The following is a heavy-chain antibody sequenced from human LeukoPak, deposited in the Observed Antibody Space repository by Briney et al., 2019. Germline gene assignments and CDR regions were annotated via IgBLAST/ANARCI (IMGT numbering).Heavy chain of an antibody. D-gene: IGHD2-2*01. Sequence: PSETLSLTCAVSGGSISSSNWWSWVRQPPGKGLEWIGEIYHSGSTNYNPSLKSRVTISVDKSKNQFSLKLSSVTAADTAVYCCARALYCSSTSCRTNWFDPWGQGTLVTVSS. CDR1: GGSISSSNW. V-gene: IGHV4-4*01. J-gene: IGHJ5*02. CDR3: ARALYCSSTSCRTNWFDP. CDR2: IYHSGST.